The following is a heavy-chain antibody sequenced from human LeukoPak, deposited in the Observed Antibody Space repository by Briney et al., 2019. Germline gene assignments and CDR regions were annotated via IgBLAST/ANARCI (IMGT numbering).Heavy chain of an antibody. CDR2: FGTAGDR. Sequence: GGSLRLYCAASGFTLSWYDIHWVRQPPGKGLEWVAGFGTAGDRYYLASVKGRFTISREDARKVFYLQLNSLRAGDTAVYYCARGAYGGDNWHFDLWGRGTLVTVSS. V-gene: IGHV3-13*01. CDR3: ARGAYGGDNWHFDL. J-gene: IGHJ2*01. D-gene: IGHD2-21*01. CDR1: GFTLSWYD.